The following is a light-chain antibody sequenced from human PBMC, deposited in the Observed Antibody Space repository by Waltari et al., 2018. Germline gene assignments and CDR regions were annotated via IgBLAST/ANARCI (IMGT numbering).Light chain of an antibody. CDR2: DAS. Sequence: EIVLTQSPDTLSLSPGERATLSCRASQSIGSSLAWFQHKPGQAPTLLIYDASNRATGIPVRFSGSGSGTDFTLTISSLEPEDFAVYYCQQRSKTFGGGAKVELK. CDR1: QSIGSS. J-gene: IGKJ4*01. V-gene: IGKV3-11*01. CDR3: QQRSKT.